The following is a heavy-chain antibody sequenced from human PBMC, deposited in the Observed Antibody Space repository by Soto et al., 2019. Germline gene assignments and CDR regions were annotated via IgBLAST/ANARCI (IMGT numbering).Heavy chain of an antibody. J-gene: IGHJ4*02. V-gene: IGHV1-18*04. CDR2: ISAYNGNT. Sequence: QVQLVQSGAEVKKPGASVKASCKASGHTFTSYGISWVREVPAQGIEWMGWISAYNGNTNYAQQLQGRVTMTTDTSTSTAYMELRSLRSDDTDVYYCARDTGLGYCSGGSGYFNYWGQGTLVTVSS. D-gene: IGHD2-15*01. CDR3: ARDTGLGYCSGGSGYFNY. CDR1: GHTFTSYG.